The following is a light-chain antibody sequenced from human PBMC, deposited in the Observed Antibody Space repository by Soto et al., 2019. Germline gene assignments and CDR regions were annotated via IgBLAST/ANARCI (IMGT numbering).Light chain of an antibody. Sequence: EIVLTQSPATLSLSPGERATLSCRASQSVSSYLAWYQQKPGQAPRLLIYDASNRATGIPDRFSGSGSGTEFTLTIRSLQSEDFAIYYCQQYSHWPPETFGQGTKV. CDR3: QQYSHWPPET. V-gene: IGKV3-11*01. CDR2: DAS. CDR1: QSVSSY. J-gene: IGKJ1*01.